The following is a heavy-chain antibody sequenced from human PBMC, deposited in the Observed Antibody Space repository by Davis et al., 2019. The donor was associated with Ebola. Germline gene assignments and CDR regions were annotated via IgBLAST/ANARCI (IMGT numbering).Heavy chain of an antibody. D-gene: IGHD5-18*01. CDR1: GFTFSSYA. CDR2: INSDGSST. V-gene: IGHV3-74*01. CDR3: ARDRAHSYARGWYYYGMDV. Sequence: GESLKISCAASGFTFSSYAMSWVRQAPGKGLVWVSRINSDGSSTSYADSVKGRFTISRDNAKNSLYLQMNSLRAEDTAVYYCARDRAHSYARGWYYYGMDVWGQGTTVTVSS. J-gene: IGHJ6*02.